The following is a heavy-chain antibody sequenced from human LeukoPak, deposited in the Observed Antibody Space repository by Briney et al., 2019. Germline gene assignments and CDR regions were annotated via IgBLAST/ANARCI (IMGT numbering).Heavy chain of an antibody. CDR2: IYYSGST. CDR1: GGSISSGGYY. CDR3: ARASNYDYVWGSSN. J-gene: IGHJ4*02. V-gene: IGHV4-31*03. D-gene: IGHD3-16*01. Sequence: SETLSLTCTVSGGSISSGGYYWSWIRQHPGKGLEWIGYIYYSGSTYYNPSLKSRVTISVDTSKNQFSLKLSSATAADTAVYYCARASNYDYVWGSSNWGQGTLVTVSS.